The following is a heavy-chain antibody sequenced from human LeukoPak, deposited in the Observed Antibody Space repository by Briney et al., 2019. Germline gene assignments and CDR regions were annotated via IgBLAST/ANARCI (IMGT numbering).Heavy chain of an antibody. Sequence: PSETLSLTCTVSGGSISSYYWSWIRQPPGKGLEWIGYIYYSGSTNYNPSLKSRVTISVDTSKNQFSLKLSSVTAADTAVYYCASLVYDYVWGSYRPNDAFDIWGQGTMVTVSS. V-gene: IGHV4-59*08. CDR3: ASLVYDYVWGSYRPNDAFDI. CDR1: GGSISSYY. D-gene: IGHD3-16*02. CDR2: IYYSGST. J-gene: IGHJ3*02.